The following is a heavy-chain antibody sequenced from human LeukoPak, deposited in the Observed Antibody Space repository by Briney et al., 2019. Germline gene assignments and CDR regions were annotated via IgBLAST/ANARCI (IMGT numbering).Heavy chain of an antibody. CDR3: AREEYYDFWSGNFDY. CDR1: GFTFSSYA. Sequence: GGSLRLSCAASGFTFSSYAMHWVRQAPGKGLEWVASIKQDGSEKYYVDSVKGRFTISRDNAKNSLYLQVNSLRAEDTAVYYCAREEYYDFWSGNFDYWGQGTLVTVSS. V-gene: IGHV3-7*03. D-gene: IGHD3-3*01. J-gene: IGHJ4*02. CDR2: IKQDGSEK.